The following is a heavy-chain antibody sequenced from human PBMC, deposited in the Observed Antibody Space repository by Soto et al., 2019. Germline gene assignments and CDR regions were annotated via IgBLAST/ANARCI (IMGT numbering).Heavy chain of an antibody. CDR1: GFTFSSYG. D-gene: IGHD2-15*01. J-gene: IGHJ6*02. CDR3: ARYCSGGSCSNYYYYYGMDV. CDR2: ISYDGSNK. V-gene: IGHV3-30*03. Sequence: GGSLRLSCAASGFTFSSYGMHWVRQAPGKGLEWVAVISYDGSNKYYADSVKGRFTISRDNSKNTLYLQMNSLRAEDTAVYYCARYCSGGSCSNYYYYYGMDVWGQGTTVTVSS.